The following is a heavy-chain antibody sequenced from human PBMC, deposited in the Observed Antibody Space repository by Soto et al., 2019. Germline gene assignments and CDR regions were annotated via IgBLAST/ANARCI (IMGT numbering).Heavy chain of an antibody. Sequence: GGSLRLSCAASGFTFSSYGMHWVRQAPGKGLEWVAVISYDGSNKYYADSVKGRFTLSRDNSKNTLYLQMNSLIAEDTAVYYCAKDLRHYSSGSQETDYWGQGTLVTVSS. CDR1: GFTFSSYG. CDR2: ISYDGSNK. V-gene: IGHV3-30*18. CDR3: AKDLRHYSSGSQETDY. J-gene: IGHJ4*02. D-gene: IGHD3-22*01.